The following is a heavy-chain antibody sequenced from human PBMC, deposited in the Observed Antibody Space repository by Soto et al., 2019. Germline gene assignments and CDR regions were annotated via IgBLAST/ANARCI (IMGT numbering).Heavy chain of an antibody. D-gene: IGHD5-12*01. CDR3: AIYQRGYSGGSQFDP. J-gene: IGHJ5*02. Sequence: QVQLQESGPGLVRPSETLSLTCTVSDVSIGGSFHYLGWILQPPGKGLEWIGNIDLGGTKYSNPSLKSRLTLSLDTSKKLLSLELTSVTATDTAVYYCAIYQRGYSGGSQFDPWGQGTLVTVSS. V-gene: IGHV4-39*01. CDR2: IDLGGTK. CDR1: DVSIGGSFHY.